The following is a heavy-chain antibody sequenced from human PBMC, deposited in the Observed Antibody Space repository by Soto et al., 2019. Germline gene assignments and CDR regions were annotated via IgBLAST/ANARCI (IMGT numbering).Heavy chain of an antibody. V-gene: IGHV3-43*01. CDR1: GFTFDDYT. D-gene: IGHD6-13*01. CDR2: ISWDGGNT. Sequence: EVQLVESGGVVVQPGGSLRLSCAASGFTFDDYTMHWVRQAPGKGLEWVSLISWDGGNTYYADSVKGRFTISRDNSKNSLYLQMNSLRTEDTAFYYCVKDDSSSWYYFDYWGQGTLVTVSS. J-gene: IGHJ4*02. CDR3: VKDDSSSWYYFDY.